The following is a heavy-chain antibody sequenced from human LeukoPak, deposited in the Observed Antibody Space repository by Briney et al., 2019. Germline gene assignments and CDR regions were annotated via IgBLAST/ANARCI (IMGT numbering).Heavy chain of an antibody. V-gene: IGHV4-59*01. CDR2: IYYSGST. Sequence: SETLSLTCTVSGGSISSYYWSWIRQPPGKGLEWVGYIYYSGSTNYNPSLKSRVTISVDTSKNQFSLKLSSVTAADTAVYYCAVSSSSGWFDPWGQGTLVTVSS. J-gene: IGHJ5*02. CDR1: GGSISSYY. CDR3: AVSSSSGWFDP. D-gene: IGHD6-6*01.